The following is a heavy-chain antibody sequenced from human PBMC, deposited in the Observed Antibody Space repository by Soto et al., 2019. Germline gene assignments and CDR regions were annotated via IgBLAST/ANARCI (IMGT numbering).Heavy chain of an antibody. J-gene: IGHJ3*02. CDR1: GFTFSDYY. Sequence: GGSLRLSCAASGFTFSDYYMSWIRQAPGKGLEWVSYITSRGPTMSYADSVKGRFAISRDNARNSLYLRMNSLRVEDTAVYYCARDRSDPRTNGFDIWRQGIMVTVSS. V-gene: IGHV3-11*01. CDR2: ITSRGPTM. D-gene: IGHD1-26*01. CDR3: ARDRSDPRTNGFDI.